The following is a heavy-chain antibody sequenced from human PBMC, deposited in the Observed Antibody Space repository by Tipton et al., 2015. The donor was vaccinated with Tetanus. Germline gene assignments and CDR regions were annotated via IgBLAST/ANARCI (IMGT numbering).Heavy chain of an antibody. CDR3: ARRSVSARFDD. V-gene: IGHV4-31*03. J-gene: IGHJ4*02. CDR1: GGSIRSGGYY. D-gene: IGHD6-6*01. Sequence: TLSLTYTVSGGSIRSGGYYWSWIRQHPGKGLEWIGYIYYTGNTYYNPSLKSRVTISVDTSKNQFSLKLSSVTAADTAVYYCARRSVSARFDDWGQGTLVTVSS. CDR2: IYYTGNT.